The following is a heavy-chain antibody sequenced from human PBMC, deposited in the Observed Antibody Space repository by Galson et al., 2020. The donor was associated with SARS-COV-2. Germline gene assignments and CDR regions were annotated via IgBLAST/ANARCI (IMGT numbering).Heavy chain of an antibody. Sequence: SETLSLTCAVYGGSFSGYYWSWIRQPPGKGLEWIGEINHSGSTNYNPSLKSRVTISVDTSKNQFSLKLSSVTAADTAVYYCARAEAAYYYGMDVWGQGTTVTVSS. CDR2: INHSGST. D-gene: IGHD6-13*01. CDR1: GGSFSGYY. V-gene: IGHV4-34*01. CDR3: ARAEAAYYYGMDV. J-gene: IGHJ6*02.